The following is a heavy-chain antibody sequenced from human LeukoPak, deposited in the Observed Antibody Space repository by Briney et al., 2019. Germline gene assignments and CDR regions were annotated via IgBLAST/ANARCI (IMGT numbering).Heavy chain of an antibody. V-gene: IGHV1-69*05. CDR3: AGDLVQATNGFAS. J-gene: IGHJ4*02. CDR2: TIPIFATT. D-gene: IGHD2-8*01. CDR1: GDTPKNYA. Sequence: SVRVSCKASGDTPKNYAITWVRQAPGQGLEWMGGTIPIFATTNYARKFQGRVTITTDESTSTSFMELSSLRSEDTALYYCAGDLVQATNGFASWGQGTLVTVSS.